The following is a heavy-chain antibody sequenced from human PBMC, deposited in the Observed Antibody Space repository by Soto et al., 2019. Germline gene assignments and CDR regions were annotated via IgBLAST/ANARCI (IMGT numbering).Heavy chain of an antibody. CDR2: ISSSSSYI. V-gene: IGHV3-21*01. J-gene: IGHJ4*02. Sequence: EVQLVESGGGLVKPGGSLRLSCAAYGFTFSSYSMNWVRQAPGKGLEWVSSISSSSSYIYYADSVKGRFTISRDNAKNSLYLQMNSLRAEDTAVYYCARDKSRLAGANFDYWGQGTLVTVSS. CDR3: ARDKSRLAGANFDY. D-gene: IGHD1-26*01. CDR1: GFTFSSYS.